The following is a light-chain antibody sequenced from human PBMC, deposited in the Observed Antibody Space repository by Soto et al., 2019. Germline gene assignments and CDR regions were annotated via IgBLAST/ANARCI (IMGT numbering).Light chain of an antibody. J-gene: IGKJ1*01. CDR3: QQYGSSPRT. CDR2: GAS. Sequence: EIVLTQSPGTLSLSPGERATLSCRASQSVSSSYLAWYQQKPGQAPRLLIYGASSRATRIPDRFSGSGSGKDFTLTSSRLEPEDFAVYYCQQYGSSPRTFGQGTKVEIK. CDR1: QSVSSSY. V-gene: IGKV3-20*01.